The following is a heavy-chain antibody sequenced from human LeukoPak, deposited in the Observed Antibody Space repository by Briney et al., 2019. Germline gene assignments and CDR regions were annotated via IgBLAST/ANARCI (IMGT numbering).Heavy chain of an antibody. CDR1: GGTFSSYA. J-gene: IGHJ6*04. D-gene: IGHD3-10*01. Sequence: ASVKVSCKASGGTFSSYAISWVRQAPGQGLEWMGGIIPIFGTANYAQKFQGRVTITADKSTSTAYMELSSLRSEDTAVYYCATPFADPYYYYGMDVWGKGTTVTVSS. V-gene: IGHV1-69*06. CDR3: ATPFADPYYYYGMDV. CDR2: IIPIFGTA.